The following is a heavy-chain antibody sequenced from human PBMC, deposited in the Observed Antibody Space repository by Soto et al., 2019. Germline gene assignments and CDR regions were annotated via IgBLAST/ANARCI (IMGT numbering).Heavy chain of an antibody. V-gene: IGHV3-64*04. CDR2: ISSNGGST. D-gene: IGHD1-26*01. Sequence: PGGSLRLSCSASGFTFSSYAMHWVRQAPGKGLEYVSAISSNGGSTYYADSVKGRFTISRDNSKNTLYLQMNSLRAEDTAVYYCARAVEWELIDYWGQGTLVTVSS. J-gene: IGHJ4*02. CDR1: GFTFSSYA. CDR3: ARAVEWELIDY.